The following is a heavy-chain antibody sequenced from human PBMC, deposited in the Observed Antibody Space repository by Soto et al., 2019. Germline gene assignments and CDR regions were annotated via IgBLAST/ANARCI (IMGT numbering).Heavy chain of an antibody. D-gene: IGHD5-18*01. CDR3: ERDLTRGYSYVSFDY. V-gene: IGHV4-59*01. Sequence: PSETLSLTCTVSGGSISSYYWSWIRQPPGKGLEWIGYIYYSGSTNYNPSLKSRVTISVDTSKNQFSLKLSSVTAADTAVYYCERDLTRGYSYVSFDYWGREPLVTVSS. CDR1: GGSISSYY. J-gene: IGHJ4*02. CDR2: IYYSGST.